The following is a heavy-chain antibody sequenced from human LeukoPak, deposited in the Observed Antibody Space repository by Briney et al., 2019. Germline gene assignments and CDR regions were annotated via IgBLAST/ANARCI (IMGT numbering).Heavy chain of an antibody. CDR3: ARRWWQQLVVTLFDY. CDR2: IKQDGSEK. CDR1: GFTFSSYW. V-gene: IGHV3-7*01. J-gene: IGHJ4*02. D-gene: IGHD6-13*01. Sequence: GGSLRLSCAASGFTFSSYWMSWVHQAPGKELEWVANIKQDGSEKYYVDSVKGRFTISRDNAKNSLYLQMNSLRAEDTAVYYCARRWWQQLVVTLFDYWGQGTLVTVSS.